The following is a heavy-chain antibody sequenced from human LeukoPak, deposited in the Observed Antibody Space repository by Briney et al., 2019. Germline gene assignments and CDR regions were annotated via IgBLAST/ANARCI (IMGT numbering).Heavy chain of an antibody. CDR3: ARRSSMVRGVIRPAN. CDR2: IYYSGST. J-gene: IGHJ4*02. V-gene: IGHV4-39*01. CDR1: GGSISSSSYY. D-gene: IGHD3-10*01. Sequence: SETLSLTCTVSGGSISSSSYYWGWIRQPPGKGLEWIGSIYYSGSTYYNPSLKSRVTISVDTSENQFSLKLSSVTAADTAVYYCARRSSMVRGVIRPANWGQGTLVTVSS.